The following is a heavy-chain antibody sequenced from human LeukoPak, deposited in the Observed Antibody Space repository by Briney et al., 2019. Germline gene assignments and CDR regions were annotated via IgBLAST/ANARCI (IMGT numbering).Heavy chain of an antibody. J-gene: IGHJ3*02. Sequence: ASVRVSCRASGYNLIYNYLHSVRQAPGQGLEWMGWINTDSGTTNYAPKFQGRVTMTKDTSISTAYLDLGSLGSNDTAVYYCARKDRRFGGPFDIWGQGTMVTVSS. CDR1: GYNLIYNY. V-gene: IGHV1-2*02. CDR2: INTDSGTT. D-gene: IGHD3-16*01. CDR3: ARKDRRFGGPFDI.